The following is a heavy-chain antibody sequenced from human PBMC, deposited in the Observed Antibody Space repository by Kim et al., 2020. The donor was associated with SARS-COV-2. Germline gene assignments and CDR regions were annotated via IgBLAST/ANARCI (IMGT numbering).Heavy chain of an antibody. CDR1: GFTFGDYA. D-gene: IGHD3-22*01. V-gene: IGHV3-49*04. Sequence: GGSLRLSCAASGFTFGDYAISWVRQVPGMGLEWVGFIGSKASGGTIEYSASVRGRFIISRNDSKSIAYLQMDSLKSEDTAVYYCTRGESDYYDTTGYYRLDYWGQGTLVTVS. CDR2: IGSKASGGTI. J-gene: IGHJ4*02. CDR3: TRGESDYYDTTGYYRLDY.